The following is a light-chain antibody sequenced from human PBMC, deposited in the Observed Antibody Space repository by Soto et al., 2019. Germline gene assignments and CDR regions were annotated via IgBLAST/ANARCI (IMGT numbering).Light chain of an antibody. V-gene: IGKV3-20*01. CDR2: GAS. CDR1: QSVSSSY. CDR3: QQYGSSPYT. J-gene: IGKJ2*01. Sequence: EIVLTQSPGTLSLSPGERATLSCRASQSVSSSYLAWYQQKPGQAPRLLIYGASSRATGVPDRFSGSGSGTGFTLTISRLEPEDSAVYYCQQYGSSPYTFGQGTKLEIK.